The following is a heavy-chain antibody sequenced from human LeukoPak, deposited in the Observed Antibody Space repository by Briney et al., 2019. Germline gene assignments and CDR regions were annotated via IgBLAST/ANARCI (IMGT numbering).Heavy chain of an antibody. D-gene: IGHD4-17*01. CDR2: TYYRSKWYN. V-gene: IGHV6-1*01. CDR3: ARHGHGGNDYGDYVPNYYYMDV. J-gene: IGHJ6*03. CDR1: GDSVSSNSAA. Sequence: PSQTLSLTCAISGDSVSSNSAAWNWIRQSPSRGLEWLGRTYYRSKWYNDYAVSVKSRITINPDTSKNQFSLKLSSVTAADTAVYYCARHGHGGNDYGDYVPNYYYMDVWGKGTTVTISS.